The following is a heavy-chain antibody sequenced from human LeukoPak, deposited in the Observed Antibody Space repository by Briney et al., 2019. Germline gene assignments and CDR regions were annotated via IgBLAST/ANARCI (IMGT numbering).Heavy chain of an antibody. CDR3: AGGVLHGGGNWFDP. D-gene: IGHD3-16*01. J-gene: IGHJ5*02. CDR1: GYTFTSYY. V-gene: IGHV1-2*06. CDR2: INPNSGGT. Sequence: ASVKVSCKTSGYTFTSYYMHWLRQAPGQGLEWMGRINPNSGGTYYAQKFQGRVTMTRDTSISTSYMELTSLISDDTAVYYCAGGVLHGGGNWFDPWGQGTLVTVSS.